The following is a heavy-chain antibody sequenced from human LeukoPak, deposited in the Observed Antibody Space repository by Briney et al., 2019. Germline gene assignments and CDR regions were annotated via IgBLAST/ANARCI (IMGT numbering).Heavy chain of an antibody. CDR1: GFTLNGYS. V-gene: IGHV3-21*01. CDR3: ARVLDNSSSRYQSLKY. D-gene: IGHD2/OR15-2a*01. CDR2: ISSTSTYI. J-gene: IGHJ4*02. Sequence: GGSLRLSCAGSGFTLNGYSVNWVRQAPGKGLEWVSSISSTSTYIYYTDSVKGRFTISRDNAKNSLYLQMDSLRAEDTAVYYCARVLDNSSSRYQSLKYWGQGTLVTVSS.